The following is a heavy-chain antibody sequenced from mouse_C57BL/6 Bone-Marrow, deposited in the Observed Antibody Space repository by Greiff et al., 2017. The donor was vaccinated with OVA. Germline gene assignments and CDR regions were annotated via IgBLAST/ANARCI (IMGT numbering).Heavy chain of an antibody. J-gene: IGHJ3*01. CDR3: GRREVGPFAY. CDR2: IYPRSGNT. V-gene: IGHV1-81*01. CDR1: GYTFTSYG. D-gene: IGHD4-1*01. Sequence: VQLQQSGAELARPGASVKLSCKASGYTFTSYGISWVKQRTGQGLEWIGEIYPRSGNTYYNEKFKSKATLTADKSSSTAYMELRSLTSEESAVYFCGRREVGPFAYWGQGTLVTVSA.